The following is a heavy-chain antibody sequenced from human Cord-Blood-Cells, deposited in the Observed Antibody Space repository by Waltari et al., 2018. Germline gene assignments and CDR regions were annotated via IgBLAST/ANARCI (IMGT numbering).Heavy chain of an antibody. CDR1: GFTFDDYT. CDR2: ISWDGGST. J-gene: IGHJ4*02. D-gene: IGHD3-3*01. Sequence: EVQLVESGGVVVQPGGSLRLSCAASGFTFDDYTMHWVRQAPGKGLEWVSLISWDGGSTYYADSVKGRFTISRDNSKNSLYLQMNSLRTEDTALYYCAKSRSGERFLEWSTDYWGQGTLVTVSS. CDR3: AKSRSGERFLEWSTDY. V-gene: IGHV3-43*01.